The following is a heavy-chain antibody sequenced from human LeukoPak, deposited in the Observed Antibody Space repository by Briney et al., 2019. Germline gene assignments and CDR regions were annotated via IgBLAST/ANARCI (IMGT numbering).Heavy chain of an antibody. CDR3: ARVTSDIVVVVALYDAFDI. CDR2: INHSGST. J-gene: IGHJ3*02. D-gene: IGHD2-15*01. CDR1: GGSFSGYY. V-gene: IGHV4-34*01. Sequence: NPSETLSLTCAVYGGSFSGYYWSWIRQPPGKGLEWIGEINHSGSTNYNPSLKSRVTISVDTSKNQFSLKLSSVTAADTAVHYCARVTSDIVVVVALYDAFDIWGQGTMVTVSS.